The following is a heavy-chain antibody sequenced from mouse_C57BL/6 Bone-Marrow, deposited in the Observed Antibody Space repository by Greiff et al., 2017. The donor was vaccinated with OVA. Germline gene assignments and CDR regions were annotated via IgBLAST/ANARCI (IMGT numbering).Heavy chain of an antibody. CDR2: INYDGSST. CDR1: GFTFSDYY. D-gene: IGHD2-12*01. V-gene: IGHV5-16*01. CDR3: ARDYDEYFDV. J-gene: IGHJ1*03. Sequence: DVMLVESEGGLVQPGSSMKLSCTASGFTFSDYYMAWVRQVPEKGLEWVANINYDGSSTYYLDSLKSRFIISRDNAKNILYLQMSSLKSEDTATYYCARDYDEYFDVWGTGTTVTVSS.